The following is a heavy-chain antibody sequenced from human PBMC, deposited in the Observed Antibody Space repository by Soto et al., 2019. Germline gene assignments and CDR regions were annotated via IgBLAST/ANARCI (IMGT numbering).Heavy chain of an antibody. CDR1: GYTVTSYA. CDR2: INDGNGNT. D-gene: IGHD2-15*01. CDR3: ARDRYCSGGSCYYVAFDI. J-gene: IGHJ3*02. Sequence: ASVKVSCKASGYTVTSYAMHWVRQAPGQRLEWMGWINDGNGNTKYSQKFQGRVTITRDTSASTAYMELSSLRSEDTAVYYCARDRYCSGGSCYYVAFDICGQETMVTVSS. V-gene: IGHV1-3*01.